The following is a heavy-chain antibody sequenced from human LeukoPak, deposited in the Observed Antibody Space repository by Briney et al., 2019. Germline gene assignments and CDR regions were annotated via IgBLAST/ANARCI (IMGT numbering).Heavy chain of an antibody. Sequence: GGSLRLSCAASGFTFSDYTMHWVRHPPGKGLEWVALISWDGVTTYYGDSVKGRYTISRDNTRNSLHLQMNSLRSEDTALYYCVKDLAFSSSPFDSGGQGTLLRVSS. CDR2: ISWDGVTT. CDR1: GFTFSDYT. V-gene: IGHV3-43*01. J-gene: IGHJ4*02. D-gene: IGHD6-6*01. CDR3: VKDLAFSSSPFDS.